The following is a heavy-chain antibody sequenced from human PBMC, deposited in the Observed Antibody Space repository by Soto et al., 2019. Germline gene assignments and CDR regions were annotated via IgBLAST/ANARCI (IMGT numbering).Heavy chain of an antibody. CDR1: GFTFGDYA. Sequence: GGSLRLSCTTSGFTFGDYAMSWSRQAPGKGLEWVGVIRSKAYGGTTDYAASVKGRFTISRDDSKSIAYLQMNSLKSEDTGVYYCTKYTYTSRYAYYGMDVWGHGSTVTVYS. CDR3: TKYTYTSRYAYYGMDV. V-gene: IGHV3-49*03. J-gene: IGHJ6*02. CDR2: IRSKAYGGTT. D-gene: IGHD6-13*01.